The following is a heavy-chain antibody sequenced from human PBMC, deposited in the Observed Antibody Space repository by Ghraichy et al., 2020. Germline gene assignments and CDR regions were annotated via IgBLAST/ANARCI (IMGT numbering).Heavy chain of an antibody. CDR1: GGSISSSNW. CDR2: IYHSGST. CDR3: AGGYSGYDSIPPRYSSSWYRGSLDAFDI. Sequence: SETLSLTCAVSGGSISSSNWWSWVRQPPGKGLEWIGEIYHSGSTNYNPSLKSRVTISVDKSKNQFSLKRSSVTAADTAVYYCAGGYSGYDSIPPRYSSSWYRGSLDAFDIWGQGTMVTVSS. V-gene: IGHV4-4*02. J-gene: IGHJ3*02. D-gene: IGHD5-12*01.